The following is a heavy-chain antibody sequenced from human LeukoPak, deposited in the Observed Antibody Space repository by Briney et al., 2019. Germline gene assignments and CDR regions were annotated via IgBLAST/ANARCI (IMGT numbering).Heavy chain of an antibody. J-gene: IGHJ4*02. D-gene: IGHD6-6*01. CDR1: GGSISSSNW. CDR3: ARSRYSSSSAPFDY. Sequence: SGTLSLTCAVSGGSISSSNWWNWVRQPPGKGLEWIGSIYYSGSTYYNPSLKSRVTISVDTSKNQFSLKLSSVTAADTAVYYCARSRYSSSSAPFDYWGQGTLVTVSS. V-gene: IGHV4-4*02. CDR2: IYYSGST.